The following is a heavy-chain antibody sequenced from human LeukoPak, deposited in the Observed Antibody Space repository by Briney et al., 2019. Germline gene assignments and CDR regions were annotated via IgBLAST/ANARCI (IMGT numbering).Heavy chain of an antibody. V-gene: IGHV3-30*04. CDR1: GFTFSSYA. J-gene: IGHJ4*02. Sequence: PGRSLRLSCAASGFTFSSYAMHWVRQAPGKGLEWVAVISYDGSNKYYADSVKGRFTISRDNSKNTLYLQMNSLRAEDTAVYYCARDLRLRSSLDYWGQGTLVTVSS. D-gene: IGHD2-2*01. CDR3: ARDLRLRSSLDY. CDR2: ISYDGSNK.